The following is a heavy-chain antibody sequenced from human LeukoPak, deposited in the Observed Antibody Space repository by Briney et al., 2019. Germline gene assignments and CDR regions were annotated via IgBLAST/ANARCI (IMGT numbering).Heavy chain of an antibody. Sequence: GASVKVSCKASGFTFTSYDINWVRQATGQGLEWMGWMNPNSGNTGYAQKFKGRVTITRNTSISTAYMELSSLRSEDTAVYYCARGQYYYGSGSGDYFDYWGQGTLVTVSS. D-gene: IGHD3-10*01. CDR1: GFTFTSYD. CDR2: MNPNSGNT. CDR3: ARGQYYYGSGSGDYFDY. V-gene: IGHV1-8*03. J-gene: IGHJ4*02.